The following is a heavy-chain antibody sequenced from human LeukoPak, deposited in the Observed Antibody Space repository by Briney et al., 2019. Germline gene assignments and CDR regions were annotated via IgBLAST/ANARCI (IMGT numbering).Heavy chain of an antibody. CDR1: GLIFGDYA. CDR2: IRSKTYGGTT. D-gene: IGHD5-12*01. V-gene: IGHV3-49*04. J-gene: IGHJ4*02. CDR3: TRDRAHYGYEKYFFDY. Sequence: GGSLRLSCTASGLIFGDYAMGWVRQAPGKGLEWVGFIRSKTYGGTTEYAASVKGRFTISRDDSKSIAYLQMNSLKTEDTAVYYCTRDRAHYGYEKYFFDYWGQGTLVTVSS.